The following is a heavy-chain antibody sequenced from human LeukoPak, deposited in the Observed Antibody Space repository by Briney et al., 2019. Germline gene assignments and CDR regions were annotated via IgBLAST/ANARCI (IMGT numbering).Heavy chain of an antibody. CDR2: ISYDGSNK. D-gene: IGHD5-12*01. J-gene: IGHJ4*02. V-gene: IGHV3-30*04. CDR3: ARDDIVATIFGKGFDY. CDR1: GFTFSSYA. Sequence: GGSLRLSCAASGFTFSSYAMHWVRQASGKGLEWVAVISYDGSNKYYADSVKGRFTISRDNSKNTLYLQMNSLRAEDTAVYYCARDDIVATIFGKGFDYWGQGTLVTVSS.